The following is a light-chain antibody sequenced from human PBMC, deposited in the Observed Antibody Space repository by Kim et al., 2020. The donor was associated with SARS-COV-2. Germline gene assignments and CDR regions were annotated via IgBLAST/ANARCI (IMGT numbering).Light chain of an antibody. CDR3: CSYAGSSTLV. CDR1: SSDVGSYNL. J-gene: IGLJ3*02. CDR2: EVS. Sequence: GRSITISCPGTSSDVGSYNLVSWYQQQPGKAPKVMIYEVSKRPSGVSNRFSGSKSGNTASLTISGLQAEDEADYYCCSYAGSSTLVFGGGTQLTVL. V-gene: IGLV2-23*02.